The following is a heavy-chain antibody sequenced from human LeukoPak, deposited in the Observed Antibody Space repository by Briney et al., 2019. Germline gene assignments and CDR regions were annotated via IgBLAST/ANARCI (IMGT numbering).Heavy chain of an antibody. CDR1: GGTFSSYA. V-gene: IGHV1-69*13. CDR3: ARGPGSSGWSIWFDP. CDR2: IIPIFGTA. Sequence: ASVKVFCKASGGTFSSYAINWVRQAPGQGLEWMGGIIPIFGTAHYAQKFQGRVTITADESTSTGYMELSSLRSEDTAVYYCARGPGSSGWSIWFDPWGQGTLVTVSS. D-gene: IGHD6-19*01. J-gene: IGHJ5*02.